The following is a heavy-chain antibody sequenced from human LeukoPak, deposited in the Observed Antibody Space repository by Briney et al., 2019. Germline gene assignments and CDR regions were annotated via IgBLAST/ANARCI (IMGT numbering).Heavy chain of an antibody. CDR1: GFTFTSYG. CDR2: INPNSGGT. J-gene: IGHJ4*02. CDR3: ARVRRIRARMVYAEGVDY. V-gene: IGHV1-2*02. D-gene: IGHD2-8*01. Sequence: TGGSLRLSCAASGFTFTSYGISWVRQAPGQGLEWIGWINPNSGGTNYAQKFQGRVTMTRDTSISTAYMELSRLRSDDTAVYYCARVRRIRARMVYAEGVDYWGQGTLVTVSS.